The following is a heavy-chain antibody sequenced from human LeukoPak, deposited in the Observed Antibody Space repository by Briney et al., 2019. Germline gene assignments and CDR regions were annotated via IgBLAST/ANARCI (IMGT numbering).Heavy chain of an antibody. CDR2: IYYSGST. CDR3: ARDSGSSGFD. V-gene: IGHV4-59*01. J-gene: IGHJ4*02. CDR1: GGSISSYY. Sequence: SETLSLTCTVSGGSISSYYWSWIRQPPGKGLEWIGYIYYSGSTNYNPSLKSRVTMSVDTSKNQFSLKLSSVTAADTAVYYCARDSGSSGFDWGQGTLVTVSS. D-gene: IGHD3-22*01.